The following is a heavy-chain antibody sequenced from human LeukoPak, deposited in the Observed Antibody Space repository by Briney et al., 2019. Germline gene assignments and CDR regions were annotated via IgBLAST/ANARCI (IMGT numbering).Heavy chain of an antibody. CDR1: GFSFTSYN. Sequence: GGSLRLSCAASGFSFTSYNMNWVRQAPGKGLEWISYMSSSTNTIDYADSVEGRFTISRDNAKNSLYLQMNSLRAEDTALYYCASGGIYYGAAFDFWGQGTLVTVSS. CDR2: MSSSTNTI. V-gene: IGHV3-48*04. CDR3: ASGGIYYGAAFDF. J-gene: IGHJ4*02. D-gene: IGHD1-26*01.